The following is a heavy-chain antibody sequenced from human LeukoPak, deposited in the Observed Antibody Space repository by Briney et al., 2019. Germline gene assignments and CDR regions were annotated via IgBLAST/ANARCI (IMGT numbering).Heavy chain of an antibody. CDR3: ARNLLYDSRWGVYFDY. J-gene: IGHJ4*02. CDR1: GFTFSSYW. Sequence: GGSLRLSCAASGFTFSSYWMSWVRQAPGKGLEWVANIKQDGSEKYYVDSVKGRFTISRDNAKNSLYLQMNSLRAEDTAVYYCARNLLYDSRWGVYFDYWGQGTLVTVPS. V-gene: IGHV3-7*01. CDR2: IKQDGSEK. D-gene: IGHD3-22*01.